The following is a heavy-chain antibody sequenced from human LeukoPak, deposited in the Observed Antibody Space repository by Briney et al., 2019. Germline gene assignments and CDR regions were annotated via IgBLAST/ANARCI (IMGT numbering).Heavy chain of an antibody. CDR3: ARVLYKLISLSFDY. V-gene: IGHV1-2*06. J-gene: IGHJ4*02. CDR1: GYTFTGYY. D-gene: IGHD1-14*01. CDR2: INPNSGGT. Sequence: GASVTVSCKASGYTFTGYYMHWVRQAPGQGLEWMGRINPNSGGTNYAQKFQGRVTMTRDTSISTDYMELSRLRSDDTAVYYCARVLYKLISLSFDYWGQGTLVTVSS.